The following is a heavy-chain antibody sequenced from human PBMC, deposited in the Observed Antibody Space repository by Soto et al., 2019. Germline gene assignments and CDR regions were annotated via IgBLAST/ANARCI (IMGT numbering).Heavy chain of an antibody. CDR2: ISSSSSYI. Sequence: PGGSLRLSCAAPGFTFSSYSMNWVRQAPGKGLEWVSSISSSSSYIYYADSVKGRFTISRDNAKNSLYLQMNSLRAEDTAVYYCARVYYDSSGHRWFDPWGQGTLVTVSS. CDR3: ARVYYDSSGHRWFDP. J-gene: IGHJ5*02. D-gene: IGHD3-22*01. V-gene: IGHV3-21*01. CDR1: GFTFSSYS.